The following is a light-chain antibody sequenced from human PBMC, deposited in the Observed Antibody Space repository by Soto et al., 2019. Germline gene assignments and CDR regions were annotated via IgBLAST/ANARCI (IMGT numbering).Light chain of an antibody. V-gene: IGKV3-20*01. Sequence: DSVVTQSPGTLSLSPGERATLSCMASQSVSSSYLAWYQQKPGQSPRLLIYGASSRATGIPDRFSGSGSGTDFTLTISRLEPEDCAVYYCQQYGSSPWTVGQGTKVEIK. J-gene: IGKJ1*01. CDR3: QQYGSSPWT. CDR1: QSVSSSY. CDR2: GAS.